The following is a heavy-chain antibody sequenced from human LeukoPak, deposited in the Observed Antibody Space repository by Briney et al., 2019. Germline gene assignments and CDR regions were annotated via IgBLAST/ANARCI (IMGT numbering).Heavy chain of an antibody. D-gene: IGHD3-3*01. CDR2: IYYVGST. V-gene: IGHV4-59*01. CDR3: ARGNYDFWSDYGLDV. J-gene: IGHJ6*02. Sequence: SETLSLTCTVSGPSISLYYWNWIRQSPGKGLEWIGFIYYVGSTHYSPSLNSRVTMSVDTSKNQISLRLSSVSAADTSIYYCARGNYDFWSDYGLDVWGQGTPVTVSS. CDR1: GPSISLYY.